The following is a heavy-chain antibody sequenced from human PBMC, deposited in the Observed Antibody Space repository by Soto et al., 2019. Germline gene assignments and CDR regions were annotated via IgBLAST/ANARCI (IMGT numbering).Heavy chain of an antibody. CDR2: INHSGTT. J-gene: IGHJ4*02. CDR3: ARDKITGLFDY. CDR1: GVTFSGYY. V-gene: IGHV4-34*01. Sequence: SETLSLTCGFYGVTFSGYYWTWIRQPPGPGLELIGEINHSGTTNYNPSLKSRVTISVDTSKNHFSLKLTSVTAADTAVYYCARDKITGLFDYWGQGTLVTVSS. D-gene: IGHD2-8*02.